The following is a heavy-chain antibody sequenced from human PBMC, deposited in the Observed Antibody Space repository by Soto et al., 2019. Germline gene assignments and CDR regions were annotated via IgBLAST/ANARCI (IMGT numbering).Heavy chain of an antibody. J-gene: IGHJ6*02. CDR2: VTANGGST. V-gene: IGHV3-23*01. D-gene: IGHD2-21*02. Sequence: ERFLRVSCVDIGVSCSVYETTWVRQAPGKGLEWVSAVTANGGSTYSADSVKGRFTISRDNSKNTLFLQMNSLRAEDTAVYYCASLGVGDWANYYDYDGMDVWGPGSTVMVS. CDR1: GVSCSVYE. CDR3: ASLGVGDWANYYDYDGMDV.